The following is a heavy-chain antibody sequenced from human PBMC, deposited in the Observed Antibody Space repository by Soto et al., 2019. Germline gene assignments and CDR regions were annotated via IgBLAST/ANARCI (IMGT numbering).Heavy chain of an antibody. CDR2: IFSNDEK. D-gene: IGHD6-13*01. V-gene: IGHV2-26*01. Sequence: SGPTLVNPTETLTLTCTVSGFSLSNARMGVSWIRQPPGKALEWLAHIFSNDEKSYSTSLKSRLTISKDTSKSQVVLTMTNMDPVDTATYYCARIPRIAAAGYYYYYGMDVWGQGTTVTVSS. J-gene: IGHJ6*02. CDR3: ARIPRIAAAGYYYYYGMDV. CDR1: GFSLSNARMG.